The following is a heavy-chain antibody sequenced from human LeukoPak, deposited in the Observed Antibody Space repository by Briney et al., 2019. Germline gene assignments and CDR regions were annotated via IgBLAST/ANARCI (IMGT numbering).Heavy chain of an antibody. CDR3: AKLPIREVRGVIRGGFDY. V-gene: IGHV3-23*01. CDR2: ISGSGGST. D-gene: IGHD3-10*01. Sequence: PGGSLRLSCAASGFTLSSYAMSWVRQAPGKGLEWVSAISGSGGSTYYADSVKGRFTISRDNSKNTLYLQMNSLRAEDTAIYYCAKLPIREVRGVIRGGFDYWGQGTLVTVSS. CDR1: GFTLSSYA. J-gene: IGHJ4*02.